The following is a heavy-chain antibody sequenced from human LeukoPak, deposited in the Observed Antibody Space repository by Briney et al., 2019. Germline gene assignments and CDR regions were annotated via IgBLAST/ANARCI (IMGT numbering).Heavy chain of an antibody. CDR2: ISYDGSNK. D-gene: IGHD6-13*01. J-gene: IGHJ4*02. CDR3: ARVIAAADNIFDY. V-gene: IGHV3-30-3*01. Sequence: GGSLRLSCAASGFTFGSYAMHWVRQAPGKGLEWVAVISYDGSNKYYADSVKGRFTISRDNSKNTLYLQMNSLRAEDTAVYYCARVIAAADNIFDYWGQGTLVTVSS. CDR1: GFTFGSYA.